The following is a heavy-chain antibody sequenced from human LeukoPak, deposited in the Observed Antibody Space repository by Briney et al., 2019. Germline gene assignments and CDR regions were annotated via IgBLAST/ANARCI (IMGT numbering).Heavy chain of an antibody. CDR3: VCYGSGSYYNNDY. CDR1: GFIFSSYV. CDR2: VSGNGGST. D-gene: IGHD3-10*01. J-gene: IGHJ4*02. V-gene: IGHV3-23*01. Sequence: GGSLKLSCAASGFIFSSYVMSWVRQAPGKGLEWVSSVSGNGGSTYYADSVKGRFTISRDNSKNTLYLQMNSLRADDTAVYYCVCYGSGSYYNNDYWGQGTLVTVSS.